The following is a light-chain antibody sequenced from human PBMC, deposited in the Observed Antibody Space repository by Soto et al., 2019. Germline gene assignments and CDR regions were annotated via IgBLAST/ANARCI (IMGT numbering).Light chain of an antibody. Sequence: QSVLTQPASVSGSPGQSITISCTGTSSDIGSHNLVSWYQQHPGKAHKLIIYEVNKRPSGVSNRFSGSKSGNTASLTIFGLQTEDEADYYCCSFAGSGTYVFGTGTKVTVL. CDR1: SSDIGSHNL. J-gene: IGLJ1*01. CDR3: CSFAGSGTYV. CDR2: EVN. V-gene: IGLV2-23*02.